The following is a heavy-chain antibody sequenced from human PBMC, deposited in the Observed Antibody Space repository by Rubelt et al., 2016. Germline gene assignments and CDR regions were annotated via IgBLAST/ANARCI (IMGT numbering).Heavy chain of an antibody. J-gene: IGHJ4*02. CDR2: TSYDGSNK. Sequence: VRLVESGGGLVEPGGSLRLSCAASGFTFSSYAMHWVRQAPGKGLEWVAITSYDGSNKSYADSVKGRFTISRDNSKNTLYLQMNSLRAEDTAVYYCARECDYGDYVPDYWGQGTLVTVSS. CDR3: ARECDYGDYVPDY. V-gene: IGHV3-30*04. CDR1: GFTFSSYA. D-gene: IGHD4-17*01.